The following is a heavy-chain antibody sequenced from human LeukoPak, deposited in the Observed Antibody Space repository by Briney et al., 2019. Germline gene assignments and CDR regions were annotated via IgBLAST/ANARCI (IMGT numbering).Heavy chain of an antibody. Sequence: GSVKVSCKASGYTFTSYDINWVRQATGQGLEWMGWMNPNSGNTGYAQKFQGRVTMTRNTSISTAYMELSSLRSEDTAVYYCAREYYHYYYYYMDVWGKGTTVTISS. D-gene: IGHD2/OR15-2a*01. CDR3: AREYYHYYYYYMDV. V-gene: IGHV1-8*01. CDR1: GYTFTSYD. CDR2: MNPNSGNT. J-gene: IGHJ6*03.